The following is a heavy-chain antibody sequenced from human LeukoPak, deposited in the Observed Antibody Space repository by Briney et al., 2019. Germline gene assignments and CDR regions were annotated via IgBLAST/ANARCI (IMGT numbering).Heavy chain of an antibody. CDR2: ISYDGSNK. Sequence: GGSLRLSCAASGFTFSSYAIHWVRQAPGKGLEWVAVISYDGSNKYYADSVKGRFTISRDNSKNILFLQMNGLRAEDTAVYYCARGEAAGTRGVYFDYWGQGTLVTVSS. CDR3: ARGEAAGTRGVYFDY. J-gene: IGHJ4*02. V-gene: IGHV3-30*04. D-gene: IGHD6-13*01. CDR1: GFTFSSYA.